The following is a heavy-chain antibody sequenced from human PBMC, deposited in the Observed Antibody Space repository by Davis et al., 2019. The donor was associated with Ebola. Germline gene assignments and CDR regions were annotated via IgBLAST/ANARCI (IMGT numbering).Heavy chain of an antibody. D-gene: IGHD3-3*01. CDR3: ASFRVGNDFDY. V-gene: IGHV3-23*01. Sequence: GESLKISCSASGFTFSSYAMHWVRQAPGRGLEWVSAISGSGSSTYYADSVKGRFTISRDNSKNTLFLQLNSLRAEDTAVYYCASFRVGNDFDYWGQGTLVTVSS. J-gene: IGHJ4*02. CDR1: GFTFSSYA. CDR2: ISGSGSST.